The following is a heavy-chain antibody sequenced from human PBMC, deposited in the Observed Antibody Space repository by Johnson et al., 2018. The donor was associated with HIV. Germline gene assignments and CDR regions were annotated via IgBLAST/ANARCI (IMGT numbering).Heavy chain of an antibody. V-gene: IGHV3-30*04. D-gene: IGHD6-6*01. CDR3: AKDQGSSLNAFDS. CDR2: ISYDGSNK. Sequence: QVQLVESGGGVVQPGRSLRLSCAASGFTFSSYAMHWVRQAPGKGLEWVAVISYDGSNKYYADSVKGRFTISRDNSKNTLYLQMNSLRAEDTAVYYCAKDQGSSLNAFDSWGQGTMVAVSS. J-gene: IGHJ3*02. CDR1: GFTFSSYA.